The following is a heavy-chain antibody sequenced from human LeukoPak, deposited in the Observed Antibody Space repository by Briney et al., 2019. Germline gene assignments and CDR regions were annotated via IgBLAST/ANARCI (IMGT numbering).Heavy chain of an antibody. Sequence: RPGGSLRLSCAASGFTFSSYGMSWVRQAPGKGLEWVSAISGSGGKTYYAGSVKGRFTISRDNSKNTLYLQMNSLRAEDTAVYYCAKTGGIISSYWGQGTLVTVSS. CDR2: ISGSGGKT. J-gene: IGHJ4*02. CDR3: AKTGGIISSY. CDR1: GFTFSSYG. V-gene: IGHV3-23*01. D-gene: IGHD3-10*01.